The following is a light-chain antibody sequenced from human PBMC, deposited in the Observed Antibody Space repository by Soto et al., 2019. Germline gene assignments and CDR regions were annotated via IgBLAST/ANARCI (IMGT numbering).Light chain of an antibody. Sequence: ILMTQSPVTLSVSPGDSATLSCRASQSIGSNLAWYQQKPGQAPRLLIYAASTRVTGLPGRFSGRGSGTEFTLTISDLQSEDFAIYYCQHYTNWPPITFGQGTRLEIK. V-gene: IGKV3-15*01. CDR2: AAS. CDR3: QHYTNWPPIT. CDR1: QSIGSN. J-gene: IGKJ5*01.